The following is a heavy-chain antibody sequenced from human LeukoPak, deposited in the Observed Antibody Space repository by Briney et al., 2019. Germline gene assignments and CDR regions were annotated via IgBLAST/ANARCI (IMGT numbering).Heavy chain of an antibody. CDR2: INPSGGST. V-gene: IGHV1-46*01. Sequence: ASVKVSCKASGYTFTSYYIHWVRQAPGQGLEWMGIINPSGGSTSYAQKFQGRVTMTRDMSTSTVYMELSSLRSEDTAVYYCARADPGTYYYDSSGYYYPGSFDYWGQGTLVTVSS. CDR3: ARADPGTYYYDSSGYYYPGSFDY. CDR1: GYTFTSYY. D-gene: IGHD3-22*01. J-gene: IGHJ4*02.